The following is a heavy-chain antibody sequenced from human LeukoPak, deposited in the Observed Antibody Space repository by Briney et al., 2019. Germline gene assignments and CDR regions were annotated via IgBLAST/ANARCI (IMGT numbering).Heavy chain of an antibody. D-gene: IGHD5-24*01. Sequence: PLQTLSLTCPVSGGSITSSSSYWGWIRQPPGKGLEWIGTIYYSGTTYYNPSLKSRVTISIDAAKNQFSLKLSSVTAADTAVYYCARDPSLLGDGFASDYWGQGTLVTVSS. J-gene: IGHJ4*02. CDR3: ARDPSLLGDGFASDY. CDR2: IYYSGTT. CDR1: GGSITSSSSY. V-gene: IGHV4-39*07.